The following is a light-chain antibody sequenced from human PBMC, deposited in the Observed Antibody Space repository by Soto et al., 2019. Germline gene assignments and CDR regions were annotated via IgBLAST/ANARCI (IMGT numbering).Light chain of an antibody. J-gene: IGLJ1*01. CDR3: CSYAGGLTSAGYV. Sequence: QSALTQPASVSGSPGQSITISCTGTSSDVGSYTLVSWYQQHPGEATKLIIYEGSKRPSGVSNRFSGSKSVNTASLTISGLRAEDEADYYCCSYAGGLTSAGYVFGTATKLTVL. V-gene: IGLV2-23*01. CDR1: SSDVGSYTL. CDR2: EGS.